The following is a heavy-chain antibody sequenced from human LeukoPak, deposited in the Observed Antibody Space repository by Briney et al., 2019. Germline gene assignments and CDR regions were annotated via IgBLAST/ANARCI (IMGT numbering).Heavy chain of an antibody. CDR2: IKSDGST. D-gene: IGHD3-22*01. Sequence: PVRSLRLSCVASGFTFSSYWMHWVRQAPGKGLVWVSRIKSDGSTNYADSVKGRFTISRDNAKNAVSMQMNSLRAEDTGVYFCARAPSEIGGYYPEYFRHWGQGTLVTVSS. J-gene: IGHJ1*01. V-gene: IGHV3-74*01. CDR3: ARAPSEIGGYYPEYFRH. CDR1: GFTFSSYW.